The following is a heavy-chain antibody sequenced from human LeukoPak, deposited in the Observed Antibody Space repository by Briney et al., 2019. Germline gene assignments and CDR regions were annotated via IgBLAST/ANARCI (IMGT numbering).Heavy chain of an antibody. J-gene: IGHJ3*02. V-gene: IGHV3-53*01. CDR3: ASLSDRFDAFDI. CDR1: GFTVSSNY. Sequence: GGSLRLSCAASGFTVSSNYMSWVRQAPGKGLEWVSVIYSGGSTYYADSVEGRFTISRDNSKNTLYLQMNSLRAEDTAVYYCASLSDRFDAFDIWGQGTMVTVSS. D-gene: IGHD2-15*01. CDR2: IYSGGST.